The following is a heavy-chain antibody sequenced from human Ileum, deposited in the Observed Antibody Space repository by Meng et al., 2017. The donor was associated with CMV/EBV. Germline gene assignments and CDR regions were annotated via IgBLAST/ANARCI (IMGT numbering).Heavy chain of an antibody. CDR3: ARGVPAAIRYFQY. CDR1: GYTFTGYY. Sequence: ASVKVSCKASGYTFTGYYMHWVRQAPGQGLEWMGIINPSGGGTTYAQNFQGRVTMTRDTSTGTVYMELNSVRSEDTAVYYCARGVPAAIRYFQYWGQGTLVTVSS. V-gene: IGHV1-46*01. CDR2: INPSGGGT. D-gene: IGHD2-2*02. J-gene: IGHJ1*01.